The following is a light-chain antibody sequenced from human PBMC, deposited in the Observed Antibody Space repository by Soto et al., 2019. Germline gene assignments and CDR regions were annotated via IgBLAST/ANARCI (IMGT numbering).Light chain of an antibody. J-gene: IGKJ5*01. Sequence: DIQTTQAPSSLSRSVGDRVTITCQASQDIGNSVNWYQQKPGKAPKLLLSAASNLETGDPLRFSGSGSGTDFAFIISSLQPEDVATYFCQQYGSLPITFGQGTRLEI. CDR3: QQYGSLPIT. V-gene: IGKV1-33*01. CDR2: AAS. CDR1: QDIGNS.